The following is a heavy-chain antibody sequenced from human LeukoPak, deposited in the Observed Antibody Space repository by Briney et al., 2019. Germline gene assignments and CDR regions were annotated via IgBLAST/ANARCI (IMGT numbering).Heavy chain of an antibody. J-gene: IGHJ4*02. CDR3: AKGRAGNYYYDSSDY. V-gene: IGHV3-23*01. CDR2: ISGSST. Sequence: GGSLRLSCAASGFTFSSYSMNWVRQAPGKGLEWVSAISGSSTYYAASVKGRFTISRDNSKNALYLQMNSLRAEDTAVYYCAKGRAGNYYYDSSDYWGQGTLVTVSS. CDR1: GFTFSSYS. D-gene: IGHD3-22*01.